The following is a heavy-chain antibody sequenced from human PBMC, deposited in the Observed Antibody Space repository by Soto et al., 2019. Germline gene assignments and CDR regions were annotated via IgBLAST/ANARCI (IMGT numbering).Heavy chain of an antibody. CDR2: ISAYNDNT. CDR1: GYTSTNYG. CDR3: AKGNFDWCSGLDV. V-gene: IGHV1-18*01. Sequence: QVQLVQSGAEVKKPGASVTVSCKSSGYTSTNYGINWVRQAPGQGLEWMGWISAYNDNTKYKQKVQGRVTMTTDTSTSTAYRELRSLRSDDTAVYYCAKGNFDWCSGLDVWGQGTTVTVSS. D-gene: IGHD3-9*01. J-gene: IGHJ6*02.